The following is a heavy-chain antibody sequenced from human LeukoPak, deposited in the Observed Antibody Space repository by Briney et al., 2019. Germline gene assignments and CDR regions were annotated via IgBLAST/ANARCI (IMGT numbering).Heavy chain of an antibody. J-gene: IGHJ4*02. D-gene: IGHD1-26*01. CDR1: GGSITRHF. Sequence: PSETLSLTCTVSGGSITRHFWSWIRQPPGKGLEWIGYIYHSGITNYNPSLKSRVTISVDTSKNQFSLKLSSVTAADTAVYYCARDGYSGSSLFDYWGQGTLVTVSS. CDR2: IYHSGIT. CDR3: ARDGYSGSSLFDY. V-gene: IGHV4-59*11.